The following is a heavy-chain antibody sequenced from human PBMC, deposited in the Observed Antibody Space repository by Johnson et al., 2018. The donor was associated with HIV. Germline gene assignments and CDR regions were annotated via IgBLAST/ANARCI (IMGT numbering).Heavy chain of an antibody. V-gene: IGHV3-20*04. CDR2: INWNGGST. CDR1: GFNFDDYG. CDR3: ARVSRLGDLELLSDTLDI. Sequence: VQLVASGGGVIRPGGSLRVSCVASGFNFDDYGMSWVRQAPGKGLEWVSGINWNGGSTSYADSVKGRFTISRDNAKKSLFLQRNTLRVEDTALYYCARVSRLGDLELLSDTLDIWGQGTMVTVSS. J-gene: IGHJ3*02. D-gene: IGHD3-10*01.